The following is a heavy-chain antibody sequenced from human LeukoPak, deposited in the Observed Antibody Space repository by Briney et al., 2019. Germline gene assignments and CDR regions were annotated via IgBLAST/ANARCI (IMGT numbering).Heavy chain of an antibody. CDR1: GGSLSSSSYF. V-gene: IGHV4-39*01. CDR2: IFYSGTT. J-gene: IGHJ4*02. Sequence: SQTLSLPCAVSGGSLSSSSYFWDWIRQSPGKGLEWIEPIFYSGTTYYNPSLKSRVNISVYTSKNQFSLRLRSVTAADTAVYYCARLEGRPSQYDYWGQGTLVTVSS. D-gene: IGHD6-6*01. CDR3: ARLEGRPSQYDY.